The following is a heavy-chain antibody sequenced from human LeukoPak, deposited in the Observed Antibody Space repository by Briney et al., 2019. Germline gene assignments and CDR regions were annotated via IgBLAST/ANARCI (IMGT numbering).Heavy chain of an antibody. CDR1: GLTFSSYG. J-gene: IGHJ6*03. V-gene: IGHV3-30*02. CDR2: IRYDGSNE. Sequence: GGSLRLSCAVSGLTFSSYGMHWVRQAPGKGLEWVAFIRYDGSNEYYADSVKGRFTISRDKSKNTLSLQMNGLRVEDTAVYYCAKVMPPGRIRFYSYYMDVWGKGTTVTVS. CDR3: AKVMPPGRIRFYSYYMDV. D-gene: IGHD2-15*01.